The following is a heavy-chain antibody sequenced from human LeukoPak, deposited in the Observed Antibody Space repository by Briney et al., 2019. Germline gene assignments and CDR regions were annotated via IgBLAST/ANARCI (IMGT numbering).Heavy chain of an antibody. D-gene: IGHD3-16*01. CDR1: GFTFSSYG. CDR3: AKDGGGSMDY. J-gene: IGHJ4*02. CDR2: ISYDGSNK. V-gene: IGHV3-30*18. Sequence: GGSLRLSCAASGFTFSSYGMHWVRQAPGKGLEWVAVISYDGSNKYYADSVKGRLTISRDNSKNTLYLQMNSLRAEDTAVYYCAKDGGGSMDYWGQGTLVTVSS.